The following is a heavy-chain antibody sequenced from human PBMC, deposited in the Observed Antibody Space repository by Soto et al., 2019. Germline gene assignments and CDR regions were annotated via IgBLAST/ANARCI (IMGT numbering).Heavy chain of an antibody. CDR2: IYTSEST. Sequence: VSLTCSVSGGSISGYHWSWIRQPAGKGLEWIGRIYTSESTNYNPSLKSRVTMSVDTSKNQFSLKLNSVTAADTAVYYCARISTYNYYGIDVWGQGTTVTVSS. D-gene: IGHD2-2*01. J-gene: IGHJ6*02. CDR1: GGSISGYH. V-gene: IGHV4-4*07. CDR3: ARISTYNYYGIDV.